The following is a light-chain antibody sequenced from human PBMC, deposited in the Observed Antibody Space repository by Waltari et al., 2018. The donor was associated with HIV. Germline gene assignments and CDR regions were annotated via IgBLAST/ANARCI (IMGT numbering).Light chain of an antibody. J-gene: IGLJ3*02. CDR1: NIGSKS. V-gene: IGLV3-21*02. Sequence: SYVLTQPPSVSVAPGQTAKITRVGNNIGSKSVHWYQQKAGQAPVVIVYDDRDRPSGIPERFSGSNSGNTATLTISGVEAGDEADYYCQVWDSSSDPWVFGGGTKLTVL. CDR2: DDR. CDR3: QVWDSSSDPWV.